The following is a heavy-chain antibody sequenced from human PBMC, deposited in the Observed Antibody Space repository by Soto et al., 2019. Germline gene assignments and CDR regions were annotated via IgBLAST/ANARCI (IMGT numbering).Heavy chain of an antibody. D-gene: IGHD2-15*01. V-gene: IGHV4-59*08. J-gene: IGHJ6*03. CDR3: ERLISGGRNYYYYMDV. CDR2: IYYSGST. CDR1: GGSISSYY. Sequence: SETLSLTCTVSGGSISSYYWSWIRQPPGKGLEWIGYIYYSGSTNYNPSLKSRVTISVDTSKNQFSLKLSSVTAADTAVYYCERLISGGRNYYYYMDVWGKGTTVTVSS.